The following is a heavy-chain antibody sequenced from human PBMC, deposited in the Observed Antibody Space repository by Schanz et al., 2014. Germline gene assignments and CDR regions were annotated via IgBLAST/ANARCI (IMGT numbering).Heavy chain of an antibody. CDR2: INSNTGNP. Sequence: QVQLVQSGAEVKKPGSPVKVSCKASGGTFSSFGINWVRQAPGQGLEWMGWINSNTGNPTYAPAFTGRFVFSLDTSVSTAYLQIIGLQAEDSAVFYCARGRGGNTGYEAADYWGQGTRVTVSS. CDR1: GGTFSSFG. J-gene: IGHJ4*02. CDR3: ARGRGGNTGYEAADY. D-gene: IGHD5-12*01. V-gene: IGHV7-4-1*02.